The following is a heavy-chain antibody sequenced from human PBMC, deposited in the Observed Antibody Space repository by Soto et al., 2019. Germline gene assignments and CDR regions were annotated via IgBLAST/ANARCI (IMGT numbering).Heavy chain of an antibody. CDR3: ARTSSSGGSCSPDP. V-gene: IGHV3-74*01. J-gene: IGHJ5*02. CDR2: ISSSGSTT. CDR1: GFTLSGYW. Sequence: GGSLRLSCAASGFTLSGYWMHWVRQGPGKGPVWVARISSSGSTTDYADSVKGRFTISRDNAKNTLFLQMSSLRHEDTAVYYCARTSSSGGSCSPDPWGRGTLVTVSS. D-gene: IGHD2-15*01.